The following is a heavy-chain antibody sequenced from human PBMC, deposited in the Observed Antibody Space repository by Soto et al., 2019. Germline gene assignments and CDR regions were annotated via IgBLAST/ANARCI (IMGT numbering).Heavy chain of an antibody. J-gene: IGHJ4*02. CDR1: GGTLSSYA. Sequence: GASVKVSCKASGGTLSSYAISWVRQAPGQGLEWMGGIIPIFGTANYAQKFQGRVTITADESTSTAYMELSSLRSEDTAVYYCARDKASSGWYGFDYWGQGTLVTVSS. CDR2: IIPIFGTA. CDR3: ARDKASSGWYGFDY. V-gene: IGHV1-69*13. D-gene: IGHD6-19*01.